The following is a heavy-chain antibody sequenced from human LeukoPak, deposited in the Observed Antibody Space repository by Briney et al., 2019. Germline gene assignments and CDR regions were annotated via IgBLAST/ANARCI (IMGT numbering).Heavy chain of an antibody. Sequence: GGSLRLSCAASGFTFSSYGMHWVRQAPGKGLEWVAFIRYDGSNKYYADSVKGRFTISRDNSKNTLYLQMNSLRAEDTAVYYCARELSSGWYFYYWGQGTLVTVSS. CDR1: GFTFSSYG. CDR2: IRYDGSNK. D-gene: IGHD6-19*01. V-gene: IGHV3-30*02. CDR3: ARELSSGWYFYY. J-gene: IGHJ4*02.